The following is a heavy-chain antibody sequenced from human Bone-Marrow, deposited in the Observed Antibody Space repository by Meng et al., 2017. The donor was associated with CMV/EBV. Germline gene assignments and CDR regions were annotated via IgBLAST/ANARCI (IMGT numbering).Heavy chain of an antibody. J-gene: IGHJ4*02. CDR1: GFTFSNAW. CDR3: AKVWGGRNGDY. Sequence: GESLKISCAASGFTFSNAWMSWVRQAPGKGLEWVSSISSSSSYIYYADSVKGRFTISRDNAKNSLYLQMNSLRAEDTAVYYCAKVWGGRNGDYWGQGTLVTVSS. D-gene: IGHD3-16*01. V-gene: IGHV3-21*04. CDR2: ISSSSSYI.